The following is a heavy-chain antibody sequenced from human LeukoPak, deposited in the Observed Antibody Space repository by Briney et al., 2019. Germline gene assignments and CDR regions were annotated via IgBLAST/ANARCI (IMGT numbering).Heavy chain of an antibody. CDR3: AKVRITIFPDAFDI. CDR2: IYSGGST. CDR1: GFTVSSNY. V-gene: IGHV3-53*01. D-gene: IGHD3-9*01. Sequence: GGSLRLSCAASGFTVSSNYMSWVRQAPGKGLEWVSVIYSGGSTYYADSVKGRFAISRDNSKNTLYLQMNSLRAEDTAVYYCAKVRITIFPDAFDIWGQGTMVTVSS. J-gene: IGHJ3*02.